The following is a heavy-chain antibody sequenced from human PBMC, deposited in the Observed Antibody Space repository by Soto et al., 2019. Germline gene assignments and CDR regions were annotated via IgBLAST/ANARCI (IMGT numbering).Heavy chain of an antibody. J-gene: IGHJ6*02. CDR3: ARENWYSLDV. CDR1: GFSFSSYF. Sequence: GGSLRLSCAASGFSFSSYFMAWVRQAPGEGLVSVSHVPGDGSRASYADSVRGRFTISRDNAKNTLYLQMDSLRDEDTAIYYCARENWYSLDVWGQGTTVTVSS. CDR2: VPGDGSRA. D-gene: IGHD1-26*01. V-gene: IGHV3-74*01.